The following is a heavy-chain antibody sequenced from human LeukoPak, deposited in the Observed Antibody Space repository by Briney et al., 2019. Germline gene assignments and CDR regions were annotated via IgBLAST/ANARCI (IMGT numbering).Heavy chain of an antibody. CDR3: ARQGGGFWYFDL. Sequence: SETLSLTCTVSGRSISSYYWSWIRPPPGKGLEWIGYIYYSGSTNYNPSLKSRVTISVDTSTNQFALKLSAVTAADTAVYYCARQGGGFWYFDLWGRGTLVTVSS. D-gene: IGHD6-25*01. CDR1: GRSISSYY. J-gene: IGHJ2*01. CDR2: IYYSGST. V-gene: IGHV4-59*08.